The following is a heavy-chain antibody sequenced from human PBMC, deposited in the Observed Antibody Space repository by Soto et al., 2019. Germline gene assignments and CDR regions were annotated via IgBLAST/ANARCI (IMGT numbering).Heavy chain of an antibody. D-gene: IGHD6-19*01. CDR2: IWYDGSNK. CDR3: ARGRKYSSGWYFDY. Sequence: LSCAASGVTFSSYAMHWVRQAPGKGLEWVAVIWYDGSNKYYADSVKGRFTISRDNSKNTLYLQMNSLRAEDTAVYYCARGRKYSSGWYFDYWGHGTLVTVSP. CDR1: GVTFSSYA. J-gene: IGHJ4*01. V-gene: IGHV3-33*01.